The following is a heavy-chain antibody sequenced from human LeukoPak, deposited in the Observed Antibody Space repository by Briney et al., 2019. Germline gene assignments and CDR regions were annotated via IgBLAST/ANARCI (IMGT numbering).Heavy chain of an antibody. Sequence: GGSLRLSCAASGLTFTDFWMNWVRLAPGRGLEWLANIKPDGNEKYYVDSVKGRFAISRDNAKNEVYLEMNSLRAEDTGVYYCSGRDSSRSPRAYWGQGTLVSVSS. CDR1: GLTFTDFW. J-gene: IGHJ4*02. V-gene: IGHV3-7*01. D-gene: IGHD2-2*01. CDR2: IKPDGNEK. CDR3: SGRDSSRSPRAY.